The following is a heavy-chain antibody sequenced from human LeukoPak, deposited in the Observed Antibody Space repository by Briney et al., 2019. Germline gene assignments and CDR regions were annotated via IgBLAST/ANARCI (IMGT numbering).Heavy chain of an antibody. Sequence: GGSLRLSCAASGFTFSSYAMHWVRQAPGKGLELVAFISYDGSNKYYADSVRGRFTISRDNSKNTVYLQMNSLRDEDTALYYCARGNGSTWMFDYWGQGTLVTVSS. CDR1: GFTFSSYA. J-gene: IGHJ4*02. D-gene: IGHD6-13*01. V-gene: IGHV3-30*04. CDR2: ISYDGSNK. CDR3: ARGNGSTWMFDY.